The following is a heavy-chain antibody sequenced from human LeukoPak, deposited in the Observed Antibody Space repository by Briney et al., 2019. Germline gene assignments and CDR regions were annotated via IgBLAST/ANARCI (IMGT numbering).Heavy chain of an antibody. D-gene: IGHD3-10*01. CDR1: GGSISSYY. Sequence: SETLSLTCTVSGGSISSYYWSWIRQPPGKGLEWIGYIYYSGSTNYNPSLKRRVTISVDTSKNQFSLKLSSVTATDTAVYYCARTILWFGEFPDAFDIWGQGTMVTVSS. CDR3: ARTILWFGEFPDAFDI. J-gene: IGHJ3*02. V-gene: IGHV4-59*01. CDR2: IYYSGST.